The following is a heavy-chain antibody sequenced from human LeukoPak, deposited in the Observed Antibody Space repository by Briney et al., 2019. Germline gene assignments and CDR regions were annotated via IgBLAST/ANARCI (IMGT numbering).Heavy chain of an antibody. CDR3: ARDGPAQMVEFDY. CDR1: GYTFSDTGWY. CDR2: IHPNNGAT. V-gene: IGHV1-2*02. J-gene: IGHJ4*02. D-gene: IGHD3-10*01. Sequence: ASVKVSCKASGYTFSDTGWYLYWLRQAPGQGLECMGWIHPNNGATAYAQNFQGRVAMTRDTSISPAYRELRRLRPDDTAVYYCARDGPAQMVEFDYGGQGTLVSVSS.